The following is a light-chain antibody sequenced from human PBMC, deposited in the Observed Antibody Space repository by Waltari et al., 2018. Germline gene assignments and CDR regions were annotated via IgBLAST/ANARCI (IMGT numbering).Light chain of an antibody. CDR2: EAT. J-gene: IGKJ4*01. CDR3: QQRANWPPLT. V-gene: IGKV3-11*01. Sequence: VLTQSPATLSLSPGERATLSCRASQSVNNFLAGYQPNPGQAPRLLIYEATQRATGIPARFSGSGSGTDFTLTISNLEPEDVAVYYCQQRANWPPLTFGGGTKVEIK. CDR1: QSVNNF.